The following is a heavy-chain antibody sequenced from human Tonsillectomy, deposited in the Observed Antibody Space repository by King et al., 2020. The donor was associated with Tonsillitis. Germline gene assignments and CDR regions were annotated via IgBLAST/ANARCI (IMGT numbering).Heavy chain of an antibody. J-gene: IGHJ5*02. D-gene: IGHD6-13*01. Sequence: QLVQSGAEVKKPGASVKVSCKASGYTFTSYDINWVRQATGQGLEWMGWMNPNSGNTGYAQKFQGRVTMTRNTSISTAYMELSSLRSEDTAVYYCARGGFKGLDSSSWNGQFDPWGQGTLVTVSS. CDR1: GYTFTSYD. V-gene: IGHV1-8*02. CDR2: MNPNSGNT. CDR3: ARGGFKGLDSSSWNGQFDP.